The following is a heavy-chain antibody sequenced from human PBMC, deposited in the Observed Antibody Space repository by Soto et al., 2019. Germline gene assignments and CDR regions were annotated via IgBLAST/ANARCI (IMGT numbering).Heavy chain of an antibody. J-gene: IGHJ5*02. CDR2: IIPIFGTA. CDR3: ASWRSRHDDIVVVPAAFPSVNWFDT. D-gene: IGHD2-2*01. Sequence: GASVKVSCKASGGTFSSYAISWVRQAPGQGLEWMGGIIPIFGTANYAQKFQGRVTITADESTSTAYMELSSLRSEDTAVYYCASWRSRHDDIVVVPAAFPSVNWFDTWGQGTLVTVSS. CDR1: GGTFSSYA. V-gene: IGHV1-69*13.